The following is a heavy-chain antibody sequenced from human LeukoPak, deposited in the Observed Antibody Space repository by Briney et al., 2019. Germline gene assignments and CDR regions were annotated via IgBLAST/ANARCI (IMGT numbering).Heavy chain of an antibody. Sequence: GGSLRLSCAASGFTFSSYGMHWVRQAPGKGLEWVAVISYGGSNEYYADSVKGRFTISRDNSKNTLYLQMNSLRAEDTAVYYCAKDTVGYDFWSGYSSFQHWGQGTLVTVSS. V-gene: IGHV3-30*18. CDR3: AKDTVGYDFWSGYSSFQH. CDR2: ISYGGSNE. J-gene: IGHJ1*01. D-gene: IGHD3-3*01. CDR1: GFTFSSYG.